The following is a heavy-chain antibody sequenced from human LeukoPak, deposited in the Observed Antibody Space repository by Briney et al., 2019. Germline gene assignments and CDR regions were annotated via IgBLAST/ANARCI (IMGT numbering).Heavy chain of an antibody. CDR3: GRWAPNPNDS. CDR2: ISAYNGRT. Sequence: GASGKVACQASGYIFINHGISWVRQLPGQGLEWMGWISAYNGRTENATKFQDRVTMTTDTSTTTAYMELRSLTSDDTAVYYCGRWAPNPNDSWGQGTLVTVS. J-gene: IGHJ5*01. V-gene: IGHV1-18*01. CDR1: GYIFINHG.